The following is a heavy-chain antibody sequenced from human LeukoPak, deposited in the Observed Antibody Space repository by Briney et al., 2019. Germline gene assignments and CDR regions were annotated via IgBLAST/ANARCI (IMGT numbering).Heavy chain of an antibody. D-gene: IGHD1-26*01. Sequence: PGGSLRLSCAASGFTFDDYAMPWVRQAPGKGLEWVSGISWNSGSIGYADSVKGRFTISRDNARNSLYLQMNSLRAEDTALYYCAKDTRSGSYYSLGSWGQGTLVTVSS. CDR3: AKDTRSGSYYSLGS. V-gene: IGHV3-9*01. CDR1: GFTFDDYA. CDR2: ISWNSGSI. J-gene: IGHJ5*02.